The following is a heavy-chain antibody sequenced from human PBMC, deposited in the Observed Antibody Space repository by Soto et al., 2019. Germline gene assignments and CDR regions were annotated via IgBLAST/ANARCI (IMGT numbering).Heavy chain of an antibody. D-gene: IGHD3-3*01. CDR2: IYPGDSDT. J-gene: IGHJ5*02. CDR3: ARSDYWTGQPRFDP. CDR1: GYSFPMYW. V-gene: IGHV5-51*01. Sequence: ESLTISCKGSGYSFPMYWIGLVRQMPGKGLEWMGVIYPGDSDTRYSPSFQGQVSISADNSISTAYLQWSSLRASDTATYYCARSDYWTGQPRFDPWGQGTLVTVSS.